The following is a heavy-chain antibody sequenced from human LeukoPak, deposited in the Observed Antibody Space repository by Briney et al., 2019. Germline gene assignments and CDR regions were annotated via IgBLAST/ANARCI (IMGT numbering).Heavy chain of an antibody. CDR2: IYYSGST. CDR3: ARRDSNYGWFDP. V-gene: IGHV4-39*01. Sequence: SETLSLTCTVSGGSISSSSYYWGWIRQPPGKGREWIVSIYYSGSTYYNPSLKSRVTISVDTSKNQFSLKLSSVTAADTAVYYCARRDSNYGWFDPWGQGTLVTVSS. D-gene: IGHD4-11*01. CDR1: GGSISSSSYY. J-gene: IGHJ5*02.